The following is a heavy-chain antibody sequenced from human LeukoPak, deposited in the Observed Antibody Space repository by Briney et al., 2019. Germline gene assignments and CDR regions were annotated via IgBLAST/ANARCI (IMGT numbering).Heavy chain of an antibody. D-gene: IGHD6-13*01. Sequence: ASVKVSCKASGYPFISYFIHWVRQAPGQGLEWMGIINPSSGDTNYAQQFRGRVTVTTDTSTSTIHMELSSLRSDDTGVYYCARDALTVAALGYFDSWGQGTLVTVSS. J-gene: IGHJ4*02. CDR2: INPSSGDT. V-gene: IGHV1-46*01. CDR3: ARDALTVAALGYFDS. CDR1: GYPFISYF.